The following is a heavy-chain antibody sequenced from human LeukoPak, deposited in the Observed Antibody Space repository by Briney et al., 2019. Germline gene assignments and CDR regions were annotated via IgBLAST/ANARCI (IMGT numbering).Heavy chain of an antibody. V-gene: IGHV4-39*07. CDR2: IYYSGST. J-gene: IGHJ4*02. CDR3: ARAGGIAVAGSFDY. D-gene: IGHD6-19*01. Sequence: WVRQAPGKGLEWTGSIYYSGSTYYNPSLKSRVTISVDTSKNQFSLKLSSVTAADTAVYYCARAGGIAVAGSFDYWGQGTLVTVSS.